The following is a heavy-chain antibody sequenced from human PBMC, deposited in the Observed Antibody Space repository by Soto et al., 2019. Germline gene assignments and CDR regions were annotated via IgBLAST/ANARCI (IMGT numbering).Heavy chain of an antibody. V-gene: IGHV1-69*19. D-gene: IGHD3-10*01. J-gene: IGHJ4*02. CDR3: AREVQVHTPAFVY. CDR1: GGTFNTYA. CDR2: ISPMFGAA. Sequence: QVQLVQSGAEMKKPGSSVKVSCQSSGGTFNTYAMNWVRQAPGQGPEWMGDISPMFGAANYAPKFQGRVTITADESTDTSYMQLSSLTSEDTALYFCAREVQVHTPAFVYWGQGTLVTFSS.